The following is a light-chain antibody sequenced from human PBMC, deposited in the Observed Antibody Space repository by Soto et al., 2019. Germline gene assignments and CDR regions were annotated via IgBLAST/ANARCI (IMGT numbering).Light chain of an antibody. CDR3: QQSYNGPFT. CDR1: QSVSSSY. CDR2: GAS. J-gene: IGKJ3*01. Sequence: EIVLTQSPGTLSLSPGERATLSCRASQSVSSSYLTWYQQKPGQAPRLLIYGASTRATSIPDRFSGSGSGTDFTLTISSLQPEDFATYYCQQSYNGPFTFGPGTKVDIK. V-gene: IGKV3-20*01.